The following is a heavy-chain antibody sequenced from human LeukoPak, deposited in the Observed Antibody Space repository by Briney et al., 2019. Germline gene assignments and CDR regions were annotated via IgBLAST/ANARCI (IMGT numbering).Heavy chain of an antibody. CDR2: IYYSGST. J-gene: IGHJ6*03. Sequence: PSETLSLTCTVSGGSISSYYWSWIRQPPGKGLEWIGYIYYSGSTNYNPSLKSRVTISVDTSKNQFSLKLSSVTAADTAVYYCARAAEYGSGSFYYYYYYMDVWGKGTAVTVSS. V-gene: IGHV4-59*01. D-gene: IGHD3-10*01. CDR3: ARAAEYGSGSFYYYYYYMDV. CDR1: GGSISSYY.